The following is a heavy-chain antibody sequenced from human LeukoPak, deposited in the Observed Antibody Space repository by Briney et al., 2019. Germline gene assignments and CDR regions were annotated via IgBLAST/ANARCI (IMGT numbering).Heavy chain of an antibody. Sequence: ASVKVSCKASGYTFTSCYMHWVRQAPGQGLEWMGIINPSGGSTSYAQKFQGRVTMTRDMSTSTVYMELSSLRSEDTAVYYCARSLGTTHGEDYWGQGTLVTVSS. CDR2: INPSGGST. D-gene: IGHD1-14*01. CDR3: ARSLGTTHGEDY. V-gene: IGHV1-46*01. J-gene: IGHJ4*02. CDR1: GYTFTSCY.